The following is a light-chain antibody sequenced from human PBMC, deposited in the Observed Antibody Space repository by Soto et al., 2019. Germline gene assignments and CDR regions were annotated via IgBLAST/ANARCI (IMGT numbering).Light chain of an antibody. CDR1: LSISVA. CDR3: QQYNNWPWT. Sequence: EIVMTQSPASLSVSPGVRSTLSCRASLSISVALAWYQQKPGQAPSLLIYCSSTRATSFPARFSGSGSGTDFTLTISRVQYEDFAVYYCQQYNNWPWTFGQGTKV. V-gene: IGKV3-15*01. CDR2: CSS. J-gene: IGKJ1*01.